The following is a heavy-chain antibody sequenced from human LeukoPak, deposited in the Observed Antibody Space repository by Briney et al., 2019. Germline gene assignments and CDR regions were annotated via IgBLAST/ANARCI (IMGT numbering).Heavy chain of an antibody. Sequence: GRSLRLSCAASGFTFSSYAVHWVRQAPGKGLEWVAVISYDGSNKYYADSVKGRFTISRDNSKNTLYLQMNSLRAEDTAVYYCARTTYYYDSSGYLDYWGQGTLVTVSS. V-gene: IGHV3-30-3*01. CDR1: GFTFSSYA. D-gene: IGHD3-22*01. CDR3: ARTTYYYDSSGYLDY. CDR2: ISYDGSNK. J-gene: IGHJ4*02.